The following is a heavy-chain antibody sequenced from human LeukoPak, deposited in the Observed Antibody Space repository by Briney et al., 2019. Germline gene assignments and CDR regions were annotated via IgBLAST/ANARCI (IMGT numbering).Heavy chain of an antibody. CDR1: GFTFSSYA. J-gene: IGHJ4*02. CDR3: ARSNRGIYYFDY. Sequence: GSLRLSCAASGFTFSSYAMHWARQAPGKGLEWVAVISYDGSNKYYADSVKGRFTISRDNSKNTLYLQMNSLRAEDTAVYYCARSNRGIYYFDYWGQGTLVTVSS. CDR2: ISYDGSNK. D-gene: IGHD3-10*01. V-gene: IGHV3-30*04.